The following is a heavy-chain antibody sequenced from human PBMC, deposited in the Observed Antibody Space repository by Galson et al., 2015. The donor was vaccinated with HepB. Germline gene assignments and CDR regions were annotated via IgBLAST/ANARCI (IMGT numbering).Heavy chain of an antibody. J-gene: IGHJ4*02. CDR2: ISSSSSYI. CDR1: GFTFSSYS. CDR3: ARGAGRTLGYYFDY. V-gene: IGHV3-21*01. Sequence: SLRLSCAASGFTFSSYSMNWVRQAPGKGLEWVSSISSSSSYIYYADSVKGRFTISRDNAKNSLYLQMNSLRAEDTAVYYCARGAGRTLGYYFDYWGQGTLVTVSS. D-gene: IGHD1-7*01.